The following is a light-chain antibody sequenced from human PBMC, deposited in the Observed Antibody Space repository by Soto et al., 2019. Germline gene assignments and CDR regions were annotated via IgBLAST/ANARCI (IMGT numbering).Light chain of an antibody. V-gene: IGLV2-14*01. CDR1: SSDVGAYNY. Sequence: QSALTQPASVSGSPGQSITISCTGTSSDVGAYNYVSWYQQHPGKAPKLMIYDVSNRPSGISNRFSGSKSDNTASLTISGLQAEDEADYYCSSYTSRSTPYGFGTGTKLTVL. J-gene: IGLJ1*01. CDR3: SSYTSRSTPYG. CDR2: DVS.